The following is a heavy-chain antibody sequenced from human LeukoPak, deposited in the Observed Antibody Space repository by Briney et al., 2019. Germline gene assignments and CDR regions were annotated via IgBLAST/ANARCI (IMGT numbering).Heavy chain of an antibody. Sequence: ASVKVSCKASGGTFSSYPISWVRQATGQGLEWMGRIIPIFDTADVAQKFQGRVTITADTSTSTAYMQLSSLRSEDTAVYYCARARSGPYGSGSLDAFDIWGQGTMVTVSS. CDR2: IIPIFDTA. CDR1: GGTFSSYP. CDR3: ARARSGPYGSGSLDAFDI. J-gene: IGHJ3*02. D-gene: IGHD3-10*01. V-gene: IGHV1-69*06.